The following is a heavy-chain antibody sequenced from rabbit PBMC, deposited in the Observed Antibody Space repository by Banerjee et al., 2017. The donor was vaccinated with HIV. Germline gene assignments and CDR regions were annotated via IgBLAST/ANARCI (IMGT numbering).Heavy chain of an antibody. V-gene: IGHV1S45*01. CDR1: GFSFSNKYV. CDR3: ARDPTSYTGGGGMDL. CDR2: INSSSGNT. Sequence: QEQLEESGGDLVKPEGSLTITCTASGFSFSNKYVMCWVRQAPGKGLEWIACINSSSGNTVYATWAKGRFTISKTSSTTVTLQMTSLTAADTATYFCARDPTSYTGGGGMDLWGPGTLVTVS. D-gene: IGHD1-1*01. J-gene: IGHJ4*01.